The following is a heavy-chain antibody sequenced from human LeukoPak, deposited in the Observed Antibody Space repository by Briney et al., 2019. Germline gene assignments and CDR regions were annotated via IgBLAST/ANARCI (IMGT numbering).Heavy chain of an antibody. CDR2: IYYSGST. V-gene: IGHV4-59*01. Sequence: PSETLSLTCTVSGGSISSYYWSWIRQPPGKGLEWIGYIYYSGSTNYNPSLKSRVTISVDTSKNQFSLKLSSVTAADTVVYYCARVELLKAFDIWGQGTMVTVSS. D-gene: IGHD1-26*01. J-gene: IGHJ3*02. CDR3: ARVELLKAFDI. CDR1: GGSISSYY.